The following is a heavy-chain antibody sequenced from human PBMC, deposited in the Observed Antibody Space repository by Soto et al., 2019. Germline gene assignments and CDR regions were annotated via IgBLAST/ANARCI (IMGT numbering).Heavy chain of an antibody. V-gene: IGHV3-72*01. Sequence: EVQLVESGGGLVQPGGYLRLACAASGYTFSDHYMDWVRQAPGKGLEWVGRSRNRASSFTTAYAASGKGRFIISRDDSKNTLYLKMNSLETEDTAVYFCASGGGSGPPRDQDSWGQGTLVTVSS. CDR1: GYTFSDHY. CDR3: ASGGGSGPPRDQDS. J-gene: IGHJ4*02. D-gene: IGHD3-16*01. CDR2: SRNRASSFTT.